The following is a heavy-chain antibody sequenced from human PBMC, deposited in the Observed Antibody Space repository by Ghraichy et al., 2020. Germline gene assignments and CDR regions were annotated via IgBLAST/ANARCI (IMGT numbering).Heavy chain of an antibody. D-gene: IGHD6-6*01. Sequence: SETLSLTCTVSGGSISSYYWSWIRQPAGKGLEWIGRIYTSGSTNYNPSLKSRVTMSVDTSKNQFSLKLSSVTAADTAVYYCARARTSSGAGSHPYYYYGMDVWGQGTTVTVSS. CDR2: IYTSGST. CDR1: GGSISSYY. J-gene: IGHJ6*02. CDR3: ARARTSSGAGSHPYYYYGMDV. V-gene: IGHV4-4*07.